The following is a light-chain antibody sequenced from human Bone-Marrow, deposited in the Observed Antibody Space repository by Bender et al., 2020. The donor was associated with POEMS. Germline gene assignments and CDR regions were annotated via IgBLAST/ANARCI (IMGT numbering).Light chain of an antibody. V-gene: IGLV2-8*01. CDR3: SSYGVDKAL. CDR2: EVR. J-gene: IGLJ2*01. Sequence: QSALTQPLSASGSPGQSVTISCTGTSSDIGGYDYVSWYQQHPGRAPKLIIFEVRRRPSGVPDRFSGSKSGNTASLTVSGLQAEDEADYYCSSYGVDKALFGGGTKLTVL. CDR1: SSDIGGYDY.